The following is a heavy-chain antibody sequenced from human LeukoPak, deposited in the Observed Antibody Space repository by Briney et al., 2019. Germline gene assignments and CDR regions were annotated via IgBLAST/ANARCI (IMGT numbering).Heavy chain of an antibody. CDR1: GGSFSGYY. D-gene: IGHD3-22*01. V-gene: IGHV4-34*01. CDR2: INHSGST. Sequence: PSETLSLTCAVYGGSFSGYYWSWIRQPPGKGLEWIGEINHSGSTNYNPSLKSRVTISVDTSKNQFSLKLSPVTAADTAVYYCASAQGYDSSGNYSFDYWGQGTLVTVSS. CDR3: ASAQGYDSSGNYSFDY. J-gene: IGHJ4*02.